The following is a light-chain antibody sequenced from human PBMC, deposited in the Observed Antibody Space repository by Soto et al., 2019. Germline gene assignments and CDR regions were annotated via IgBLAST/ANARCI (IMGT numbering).Light chain of an antibody. CDR1: QSVSSD. CDR2: DAS. V-gene: IGKV3-11*01. CDR3: QQQSNWPPT. J-gene: IGKJ1*01. Sequence: EIVMTQSPATLSVSQGERATLPCRASQSVSSDLVWYPKKPGQAPRLLIYDASNRATGIPARFSGSGSGTDFNLTISRLETEDFAVYYCQQQSNWPPTFGRGTKVDIK.